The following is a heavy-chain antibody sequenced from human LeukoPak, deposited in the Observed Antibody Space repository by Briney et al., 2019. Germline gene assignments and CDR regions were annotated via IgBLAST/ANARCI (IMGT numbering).Heavy chain of an antibody. V-gene: IGHV4-4*09. CDR3: AGRGHRYSRD. Sequence: PSETLSLTCNVSGDSVSSCYWSWIRQSPGKGLEWIGFIQDSGITNYNPSLKSRLPMSVDLSKNQFSLNLRSVTAADTAVYYCAGRGHRYSRDWGQGILVTISS. CDR2: IQDSGIT. J-gene: IGHJ1*01. D-gene: IGHD2-15*01. CDR1: GDSVSSCY.